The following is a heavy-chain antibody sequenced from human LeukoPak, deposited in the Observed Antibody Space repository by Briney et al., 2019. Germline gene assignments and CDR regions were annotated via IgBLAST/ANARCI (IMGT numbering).Heavy chain of an antibody. D-gene: IGHD3-22*01. CDR1: GYTFTSYD. CDR3: ARGPLSYYDSSGYYPA. J-gene: IGHJ5*02. V-gene: IGHV1-8*03. CDR2: MDPNSGNT. Sequence: ASVKVSCKASGYTFTSYDINWVRQATGQGLEWMGWMDPNSGNTGYAQKFQGRVTITRNTSISTAYMELSSLRSEDTAVYYCARGPLSYYDSSGYYPAWGQGTLVTVSS.